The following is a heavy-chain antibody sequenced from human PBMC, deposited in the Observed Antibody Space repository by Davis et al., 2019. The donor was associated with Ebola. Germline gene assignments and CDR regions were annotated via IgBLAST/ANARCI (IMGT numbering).Heavy chain of an antibody. V-gene: IGHV1-69*05. CDR3: ARTRGGWPYYYYGMDV. Sequence: SVKVSCKASGGTFSSYAISWVRQAPGQGLEWMGGIIPIFGTANYAQKLQGRVTMTTDTSTSTAYMELRSLRSDDTAVYYCARTRGGWPYYYYGMDVWGQGTTVTVSS. D-gene: IGHD6-19*01. CDR2: IIPIFGTA. CDR1: GGTFSSYA. J-gene: IGHJ6*02.